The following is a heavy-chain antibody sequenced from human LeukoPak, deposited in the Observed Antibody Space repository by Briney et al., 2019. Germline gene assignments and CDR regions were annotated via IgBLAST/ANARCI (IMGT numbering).Heavy chain of an antibody. J-gene: IGHJ3*02. CDR3: ARDYGPYCGGDCLRPYAFDI. CDR1: GYTFTSYG. CDR2: ISAYNGNT. V-gene: IGHV1-18*01. Sequence: ASVKVSCKASGYTFTSYGISWVRQAPGQGLEWMGWISAYNGNTNYAQKLQGRVTMTTDTSTSTAYMELRSLRSDDTAVYYCARDYGPYCGGDCLRPYAFDIWGQGTMVTVSS. D-gene: IGHD2-21*02.